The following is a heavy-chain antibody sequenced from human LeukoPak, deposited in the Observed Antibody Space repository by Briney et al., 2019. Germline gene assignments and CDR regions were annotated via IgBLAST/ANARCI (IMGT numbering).Heavy chain of an antibody. CDR3: ARGWGE. CDR1: GFTFSNYA. D-gene: IGHD3-10*01. V-gene: IGHV3-23*01. J-gene: IGHJ4*02. Sequence: GGSLRLSCAASGFTFSNYAMTWVRQAPGKGLEWVSVISGSGSNTDYADSVKGRFTISRDNARNSLYLQMNSLRAEDTAVYYCARGWGEGGQGTLVTVSS. CDR2: ISGSGSNT.